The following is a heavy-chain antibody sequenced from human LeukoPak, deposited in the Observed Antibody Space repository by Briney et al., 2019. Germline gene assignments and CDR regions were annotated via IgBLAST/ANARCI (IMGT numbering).Heavy chain of an antibody. V-gene: IGHV3-21*01. CDR3: ARDKLAVLLWFGEHSHGMDV. CDR2: ISSSSSYI. D-gene: IGHD3-10*01. CDR1: GFTFSSYS. J-gene: IGHJ6*04. Sequence: VGSLRLSCAASGFTFSSYSMNWVRQAPGKGLEWVSSISSSSSYIYYADSVKGRFTISRDNAKNSLYLQMNSLRAEDTAVYYCARDKLAVLLWFGEHSHGMDVWGKGTTVTVSS.